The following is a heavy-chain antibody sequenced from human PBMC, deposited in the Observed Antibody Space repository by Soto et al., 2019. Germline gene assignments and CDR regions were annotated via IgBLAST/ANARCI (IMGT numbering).Heavy chain of an antibody. CDR3: ARDRSDYYDSSGYNPFDY. CDR1: GYTFTSYG. Sequence: QVQLVQSGAEVKKPGASVKVSCKASGYTFTSYGISWVRQAPGQGLEGMGWISAYNGNTNYAQKLQGRVTMTTDTSTSTAYMELRSLRSDDTAVYYCARDRSDYYDSSGYNPFDYWGQGTLVTVSS. CDR2: ISAYNGNT. D-gene: IGHD3-22*01. V-gene: IGHV1-18*04. J-gene: IGHJ4*02.